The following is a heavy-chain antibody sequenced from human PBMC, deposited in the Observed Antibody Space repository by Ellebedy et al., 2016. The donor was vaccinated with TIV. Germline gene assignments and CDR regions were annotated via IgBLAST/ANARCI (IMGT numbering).Heavy chain of an antibody. D-gene: IGHD2/OR15-2a*01. Sequence: SGPTLVKPTQTLTLTCTFSGFSLSTSEVGVGWIRHPPGKALEWLAHIYWDDGKRYSPSLQSRPTITNDTSKNQVVLTMTNMDPVDTATYYCAHSDTFYDTWAYWGQGTLVTVSS. CDR3: AHSDTFYDTWAY. CDR2: IYWDDGK. V-gene: IGHV2-5*02. J-gene: IGHJ4*02. CDR1: GFSLSTSEVG.